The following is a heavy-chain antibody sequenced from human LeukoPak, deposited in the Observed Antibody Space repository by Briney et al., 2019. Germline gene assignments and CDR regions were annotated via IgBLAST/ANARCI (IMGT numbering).Heavy chain of an antibody. CDR1: GCSIRSSSYY. V-gene: IGHV4-39*07. CDR2: IYYSRTT. Sequence: SETLSLTCTVSGCSIRSSSYYWGCIGQPPGKGLVSIGSIYYSRTTYYNPPLKSRVTITVDTAKNQFCLKLSSVTAADTAVYYCARGMGSSSLPVTAKRRIGLALDYWGQGTLVSVSS. D-gene: IGHD6-6*01. CDR3: ARGMGSSSLPVTAKRRIGLALDY. J-gene: IGHJ4*02.